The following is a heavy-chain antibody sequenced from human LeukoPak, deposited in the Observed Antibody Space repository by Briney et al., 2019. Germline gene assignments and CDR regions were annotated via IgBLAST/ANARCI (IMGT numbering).Heavy chain of an antibody. CDR1: GFTFSSYA. CDR2: ISYDGSNK. CDR3: ARASLTIFGVNAFDY. D-gene: IGHD3-3*01. Sequence: GGSLRLSCAASGFTFSSYAMHWVRQAPGKGLEWVAVISYDGSNKYYADSVKGRFTISRDNPKNTLYLQMNSLRAEDTAVYYCARASLTIFGVNAFDYWGQGTLVTVSS. J-gene: IGHJ4*02. V-gene: IGHV3-30-3*01.